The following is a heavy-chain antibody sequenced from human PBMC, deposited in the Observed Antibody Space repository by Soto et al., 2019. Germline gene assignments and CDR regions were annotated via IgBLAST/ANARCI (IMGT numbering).Heavy chain of an antibody. CDR3: ARDRRGGLRFLEWLLYRPQFELDY. CDR1: GYTFTSYY. Sequence: GASVKVSCKASGYTFTSYYMHWVRQAPGQGLEWMGIINPSGGSTSYAQKFQGRVTMTRDTSTSTVYMELSSLRSEDTAVYYCARDRRGGLRFLEWLLYRPQFELDYWGQGTLVTVSS. CDR2: INPSGGST. J-gene: IGHJ4*02. D-gene: IGHD3-3*01. V-gene: IGHV1-46*03.